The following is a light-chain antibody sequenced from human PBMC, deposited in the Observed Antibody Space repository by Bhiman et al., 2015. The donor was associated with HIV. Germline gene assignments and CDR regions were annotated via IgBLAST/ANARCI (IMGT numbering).Light chain of an antibody. Sequence: QPVLTQSPSASASLGASVKLTCTLSSGHISYVIAWHQQQPEKGPRFLMKLHSDGSHTKGDGIPDRFSGSSSGAERYLTISSLQSDDEADYYCQTWGTGLGVFGGGTKLTVL. CDR1: SGHISYV. V-gene: IGLV4-69*01. CDR3: QTWGTGLGV. J-gene: IGLJ2*01. CDR2: LHSDGSH.